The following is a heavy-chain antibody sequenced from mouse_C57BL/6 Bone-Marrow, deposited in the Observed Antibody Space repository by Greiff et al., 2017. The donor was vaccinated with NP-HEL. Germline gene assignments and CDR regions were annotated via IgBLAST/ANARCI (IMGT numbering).Heavy chain of an antibody. V-gene: IGHV1-55*01. CDR3: AREGHEGAWFAY. CDR2: IYPGSGST. CDR1: GYTFTSYW. J-gene: IGHJ3*01. Sequence: VQLQQPGAELVKPGASVKMSCKASGYTFTSYWITWVKQRSGQGLEWIGDIYPGSGSTNYNEKFKSKATLTVDTSSSTAYMQLSSLTSEDSAVYYGAREGHEGAWFAYWGQGTLVTVSA. D-gene: IGHD3-3*01.